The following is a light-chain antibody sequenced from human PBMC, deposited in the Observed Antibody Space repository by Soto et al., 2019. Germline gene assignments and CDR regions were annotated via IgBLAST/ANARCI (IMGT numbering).Light chain of an antibody. CDR2: AAS. V-gene: IGKV1-12*01. CDR1: QEIGGR. J-gene: IGKJ1*01. Sequence: DIQMTQSPSSVSASVGDRITITCRASQEIGGRLAWFQQKPGKAPQYLIQAASILQSGVPTRFSRSGSGTEYILTINNLQPADFASYFCRQVYSFPRTFGLGTQVEI. CDR3: RQVYSFPRT.